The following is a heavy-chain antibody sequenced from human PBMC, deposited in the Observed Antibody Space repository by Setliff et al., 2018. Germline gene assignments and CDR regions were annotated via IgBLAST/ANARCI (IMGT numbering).Heavy chain of an antibody. J-gene: IGHJ5*02. Sequence: SETLSLTCTVSGGSISSGGYYWSWIRQHPGKGLEWIGYIYYSGSTYYNPSLKSRVTISVDTSKNQFSLKLSSVTAADTAVYYCARDKYTYGYFDWFDPWGQGTLVTVLL. D-gene: IGHD5-18*01. V-gene: IGHV4-31*03. CDR1: GGSISSGGYY. CDR2: IYYSGST. CDR3: ARDKYTYGYFDWFDP.